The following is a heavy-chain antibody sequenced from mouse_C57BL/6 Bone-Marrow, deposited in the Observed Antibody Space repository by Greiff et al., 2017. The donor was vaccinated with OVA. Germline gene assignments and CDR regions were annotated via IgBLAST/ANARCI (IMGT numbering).Heavy chain of an antibody. V-gene: IGHV7-3*01. CDR2: IRNKANGYTT. Sequence: EVHLVESGGGLVQPGGSLSLSCAASGFTFTDYYMSWVRQPPGKALEWLGFIRNKANGYTTEYSASVKGRFTISRDNSQSILYLQMNALRAEDSATYYCARAEPYWYFDVWGTGTTVTVSS. CDR1: GFTFTDYY. J-gene: IGHJ1*03. CDR3: ARAEPYWYFDV.